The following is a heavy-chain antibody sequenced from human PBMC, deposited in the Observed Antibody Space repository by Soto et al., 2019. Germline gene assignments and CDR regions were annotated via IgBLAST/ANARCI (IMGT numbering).Heavy chain of an antibody. J-gene: IGHJ4*02. V-gene: IGHV4-59*01. CDR3: ARGVGATHFDY. CDR2: IPYGGTT. D-gene: IGHD1-26*01. CDR1: GGSITTYY. Sequence: QVQLQEWGPRLVKPSETLSLTCTVSGGSITTYYWTWIRQPPGRGLEWIGYIPYGGTTNYNPSLNSRVTMSMDTSKNQFSLKLSSVTAADTAVYYCARGVGATHFDYWGQGILVTVSS.